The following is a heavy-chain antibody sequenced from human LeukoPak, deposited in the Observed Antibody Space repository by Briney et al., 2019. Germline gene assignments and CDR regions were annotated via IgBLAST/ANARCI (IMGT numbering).Heavy chain of an antibody. D-gene: IGHD6-19*01. CDR3: ARGSYSSGSHWFDP. Sequence: SETLSLTCAVYGWSFSGYYWSWIRQPPGKGLEWIGEINHSGSTKYNPSLKSRVTISVDTSKNQFSLKLSSVTDADTAVYYCARGSYSSGSHWFDPWGQGTLVTVSS. J-gene: IGHJ5*02. V-gene: IGHV4-34*01. CDR1: GWSFSGYY. CDR2: INHSGST.